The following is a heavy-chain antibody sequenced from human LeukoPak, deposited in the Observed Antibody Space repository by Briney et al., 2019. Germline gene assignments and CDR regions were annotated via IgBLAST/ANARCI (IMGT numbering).Heavy chain of an antibody. V-gene: IGHV3-23*01. CDR1: GFTVGSNY. D-gene: IGHD6-13*01. CDR2: ISGSGGST. CDR3: AKGAGYSGSWFRDAFDI. Sequence: QPGGSLRLSCAASGFTVGSNYMSWVRQAPGKGLEWVSVISGSGGSTYYADSVKGRFTISRDNSKNTVYVQMNSLRGEDTAVYYCAKGAGYSGSWFRDAFDIRGRGTMVTVSS. J-gene: IGHJ3*02.